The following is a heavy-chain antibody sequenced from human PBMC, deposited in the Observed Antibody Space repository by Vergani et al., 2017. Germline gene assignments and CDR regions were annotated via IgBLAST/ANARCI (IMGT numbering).Heavy chain of an antibody. J-gene: IGHJ3*02. CDR2: ISSDGSNK. Sequence: QEQLVESGGGMVQSGSSLRLSCAASESTFRRYFYHWVRQAPGKGLEWVALISSDGSNKYYADSVKGRFTISRDNAKNSVLMQMNSLRVEDTAVYYCARMKPYSSRPRGAFDIWGLGTMVTVSS. V-gene: IGHV3-30-3*01. CDR3: ARMKPYSSRPRGAFDI. D-gene: IGHD6-13*01. CDR1: ESTFRRYF.